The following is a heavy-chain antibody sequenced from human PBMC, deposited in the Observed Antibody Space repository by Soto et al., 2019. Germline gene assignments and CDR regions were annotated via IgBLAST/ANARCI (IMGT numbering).Heavy chain of an antibody. D-gene: IGHD3-3*01. J-gene: IGHJ4*02. V-gene: IGHV4-59*11. CDR3: ARVNSIFGVVHTFDY. CDR1: GGSISSHY. Sequence: SETLSLTCTVSGGSISSHYWSWIRQPPGKGLEWIGYIYYSGSTNYNPSLKSRVTISVDTSKNQFSLKLSSVTAADTAVYYCARVNSIFGVVHTFDYWGQGTLVTVSS. CDR2: IYYSGST.